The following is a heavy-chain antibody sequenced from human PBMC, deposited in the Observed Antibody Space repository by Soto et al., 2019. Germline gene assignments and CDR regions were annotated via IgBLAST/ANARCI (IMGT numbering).Heavy chain of an antibody. CDR3: XRVQDRYGSNSRYGMDV. V-gene: IGHV3-33*01. CDR2: IWYDGSNK. D-gene: IGHD2-15*01. Sequence: PGESLRLSCAASGFTFSIYGMHWVRQAPGKGLEWVAVIWYDGSNKYYADSVRGRFTISRDNSRYTLYLQMNSLRAEDTAVYYCXRVQDRYGSNSRYGMDVWGQGTTVTVSS. CDR1: GFTFSIYG. J-gene: IGHJ6*02.